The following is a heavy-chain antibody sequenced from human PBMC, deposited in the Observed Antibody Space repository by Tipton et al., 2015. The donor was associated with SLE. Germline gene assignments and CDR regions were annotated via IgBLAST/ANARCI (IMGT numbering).Heavy chain of an antibody. J-gene: IGHJ3*02. D-gene: IGHD2-21*01. V-gene: IGHV3-15*01. CDR3: ASPDWPNAFDI. CDR1: GFTFSNAW. Sequence: SLRLSCAASGFTFSNAWMSWVRQAPGKGLEWVGRIKSKTDGGTTDYAAPVKGRFTISRDDSKNTLYLQMNSLKTEDTAVYYCASPDWPNAFDIWGQGTMVTVSS. CDR2: IKSKTDGGTT.